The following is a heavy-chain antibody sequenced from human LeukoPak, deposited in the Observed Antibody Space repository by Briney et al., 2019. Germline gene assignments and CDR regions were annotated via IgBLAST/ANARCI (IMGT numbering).Heavy chain of an antibody. CDR3: AREGIVRTYDQ. J-gene: IGHJ4*02. CDR1: GGSISSYY. D-gene: IGHD2/OR15-2a*01. Sequence: SETLSLTCTVSGGSISSYYWSWIRQPPGKGLEWIGYIYYSGSTNYNPSLKSRVTISLDTSKSQFSLRLSSVTAADTAVYYCAREGIVRTYDQWGQGTLVTVSS. CDR2: IYYSGST. V-gene: IGHV4-59*12.